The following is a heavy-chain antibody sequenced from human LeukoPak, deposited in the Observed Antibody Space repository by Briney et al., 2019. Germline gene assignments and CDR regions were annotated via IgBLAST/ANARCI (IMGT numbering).Heavy chain of an antibody. J-gene: IGHJ4*02. CDR3: AKRPGYYYDSSGYYQPTDH. CDR2: ISGSGGST. CDR1: GFTFSSYA. V-gene: IGHV3-23*01. D-gene: IGHD3-22*01. Sequence: GGSLRLSCAASGFTFSSYAMSWVRQAPGKGLEWVSAISGSGGSTYYADSVKGRFTISRDNSKNTLYLQMNSLRAEDTAVYYCAKRPGYYYDSSGYYQPTDHWGQGTLVTVSS.